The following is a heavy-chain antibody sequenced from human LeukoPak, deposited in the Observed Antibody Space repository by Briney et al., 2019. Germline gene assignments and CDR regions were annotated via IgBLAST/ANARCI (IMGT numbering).Heavy chain of an antibody. CDR2: IYYSGST. CDR3: ARDLFSSGWYVGAFDI. D-gene: IGHD6-19*01. CDR1: GGSISSYY. J-gene: IGHJ3*02. V-gene: IGHV4-59*01. Sequence: SETLSLTCTVSGGSISSYYWSWIRQPPGKGLEWIGYIYYSGSTNYNPSLKSRVTISVDTSKNQFSLKLSSVTAADTAVYYCARDLFSSGWYVGAFDIWGQGTMVTVSS.